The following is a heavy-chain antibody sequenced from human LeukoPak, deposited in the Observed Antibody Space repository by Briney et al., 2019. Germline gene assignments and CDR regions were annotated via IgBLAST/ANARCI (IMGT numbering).Heavy chain of an antibody. D-gene: IGHD3-22*01. CDR2: IYYSGST. V-gene: IGHV4-59*01. CDR1: GGSISSYY. Sequence: SETLSLTCTVSGGSISSYYWSWIRQPPGKGLEWIGYIYYSGSTNYNPSLKSRVTISEDTSKNQISLKLSSVTAADTAVYSCASQYYYDSSGYTYFQHWGQGTLVTVSS. CDR3: ASQYYYDSSGYTYFQH. J-gene: IGHJ1*01.